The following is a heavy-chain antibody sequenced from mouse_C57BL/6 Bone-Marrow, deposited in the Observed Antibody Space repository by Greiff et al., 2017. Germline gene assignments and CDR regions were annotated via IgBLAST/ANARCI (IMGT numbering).Heavy chain of an antibody. Sequence: VKLVASGAELVKPGASVKISCKASGYTFTTSPIEWMKQNHGKSLEWIGNFHPYNDDTKDNEKFKGKATLTVEKSSNTVYLELSRLTSDDSAVYDCARSSTFFYYCDYWGQGTTLTVSS. J-gene: IGHJ2*01. CDR3: ARSSTFFYYCDY. D-gene: IGHD5-1*01. CDR2: FHPYNDDT. CDR1: GYTFTTSP. V-gene: IGHV1-47*01.